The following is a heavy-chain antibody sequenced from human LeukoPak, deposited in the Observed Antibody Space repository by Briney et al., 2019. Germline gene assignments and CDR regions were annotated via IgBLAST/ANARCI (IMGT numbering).Heavy chain of an antibody. CDR1: GGSISSYY. CDR2: IYTTGST. Sequence: SETLSLTCTVSGGSISSYYWSWIRQPAGKGLEWVGRIYTTGSTNYNPSLKSRVTMSVDTSANQFSLKLSSVTAADTAVYYCARVEYSSSSGYYFYMDVWGKGTTVTVSS. V-gene: IGHV4-4*07. D-gene: IGHD6-6*01. CDR3: ARVEYSSSSGYYFYMDV. J-gene: IGHJ6*03.